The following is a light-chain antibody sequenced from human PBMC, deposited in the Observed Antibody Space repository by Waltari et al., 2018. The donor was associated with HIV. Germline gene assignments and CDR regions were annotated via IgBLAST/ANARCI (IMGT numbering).Light chain of an antibody. J-gene: IGLJ1*01. V-gene: IGLV1-47*01. CDR2: RTN. CDR1: SSNIGSNY. CDR3: SAWDDSLSGYG. Sequence: SLLTQPPSASGTPGQRVTISCSGSSSNIGSNYVHWYQQFPGTAPQLLIYRTNQRPSGVPDRCSGSKSGTSASLAISGLRSEDEAEYYCSAWDDSLSGYGFGTGTKVTVL.